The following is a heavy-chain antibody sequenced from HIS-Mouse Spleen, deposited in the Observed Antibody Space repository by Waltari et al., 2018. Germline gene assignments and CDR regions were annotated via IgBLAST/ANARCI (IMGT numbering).Heavy chain of an antibody. Sequence: QVQLVESGGGVVQPGRSLRLSCAASGFTFSSYGMHWVRQAPGKGLGGVEVIWYDGSNKYYADSVKGRFTISRDNSKNTLYLQMNSLRAEDTAVYYCAKGGLMVYAIGDYWGQGTLVTVSS. D-gene: IGHD2-8*01. CDR1: GFTFSSYG. CDR2: IWYDGSNK. CDR3: AKGGLMVYAIGDY. J-gene: IGHJ4*02. V-gene: IGHV3-33*06.